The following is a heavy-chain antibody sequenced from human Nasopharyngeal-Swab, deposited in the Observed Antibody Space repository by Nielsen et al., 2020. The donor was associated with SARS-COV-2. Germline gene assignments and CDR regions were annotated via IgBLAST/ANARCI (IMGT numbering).Heavy chain of an antibody. CDR3: ARVKWELLTVSFDI. D-gene: IGHD1-26*01. V-gene: IGHV3-21*01. CDR1: GFTFSSYS. J-gene: IGHJ3*02. CDR2: ISSSSSYI. Sequence: GESLKISCAASGFTFSSYSMNWVRQAPGKGLEWVSSISSSSSYICYADSVKGRFTISRDNAKNSLYLQMNSLRAEDTAVYYCARVKWELLTVSFDIWGQGTMVTVSS.